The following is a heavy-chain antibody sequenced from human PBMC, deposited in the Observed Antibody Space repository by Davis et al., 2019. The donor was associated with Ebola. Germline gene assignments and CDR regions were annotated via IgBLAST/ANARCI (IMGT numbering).Heavy chain of an antibody. D-gene: IGHD2-21*01. Sequence: GGSLRLSCAASRFTFSTYWMSRVRQAPGKGLEWVANIKQDGSEKYYVDSVEGRFTISRDNSKNTLYLQIDSLRPEDTAIYYCARERYLQTFPTIDYWGQGTLVSVSS. CDR3: ARERYLQTFPTIDY. CDR1: RFTFSTYW. V-gene: IGHV3-7*01. CDR2: IKQDGSEK. J-gene: IGHJ4*02.